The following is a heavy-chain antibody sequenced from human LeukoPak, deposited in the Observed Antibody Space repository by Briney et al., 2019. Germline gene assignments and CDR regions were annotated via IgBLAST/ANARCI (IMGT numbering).Heavy chain of an antibody. CDR1: GFTFTSSA. Sequence: GASVKVSCKASGFTFTSSAVQWVRQARGQRLEWIGWIVVGSGNTNYAQKFQERVTITRDMSTSTAYMELSSLRSEDTAVYYCAAAPKIAARGILLDYWGQGTLVTVSS. CDR2: IVVGSGNT. CDR3: AAAPKIAARGILLDY. V-gene: IGHV1-58*01. J-gene: IGHJ4*02. D-gene: IGHD6-6*01.